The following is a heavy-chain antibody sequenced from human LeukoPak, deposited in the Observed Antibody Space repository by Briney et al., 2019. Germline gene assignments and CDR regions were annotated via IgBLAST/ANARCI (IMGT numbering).Heavy chain of an antibody. CDR2: IYSGGST. V-gene: IGHV3-66*01. Sequence: GGSLRLSCAASGFTVSSNYMSWVRQAPGKGLEWVSVIYSGGSTYHGDSVKGRFTISRDNSKNTLYLQINSLRAEDTTVYYCARATNWNYDCWGQGTLVTVSS. D-gene: IGHD1-7*01. CDR3: ARATNWNYDC. CDR1: GFTVSSNY. J-gene: IGHJ4*02.